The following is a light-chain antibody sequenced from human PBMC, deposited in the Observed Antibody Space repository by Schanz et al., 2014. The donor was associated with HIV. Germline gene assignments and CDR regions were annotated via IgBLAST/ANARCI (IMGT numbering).Light chain of an antibody. CDR1: DRDIDTNNF. V-gene: IGLV2-8*01. CDR2: DVS. Sequence: QSVLTQPPSASGSPGQSVTISCTGTDRDIDTNNFVSWYQQHPGKAPKLIIHDVSTRPSAVPDRFSGSKSGNTASLTVSGLQAEDEADYYCSSYGGNNDLVFGGGTKLTVL. J-gene: IGLJ2*01. CDR3: SSYGGNNDLV.